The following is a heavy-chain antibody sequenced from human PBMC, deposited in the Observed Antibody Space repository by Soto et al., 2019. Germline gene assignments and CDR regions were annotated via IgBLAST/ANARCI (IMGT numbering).Heavy chain of an antibody. V-gene: IGHV1-69*02. J-gene: IGHJ6*02. D-gene: IGHD3-10*01. CDR3: ASDSGSYTFYYYYGMDV. CDR1: GGTFSSYT. Sequence: ASVKVSCKASGGTFSSYTISWVRQAPGQGLEWMGRIIPILGIANYAQKFQGRVTITADKSTSTAYMELSSLRSEDTAVYYCASDSGSYTFYYYYGMDVWGQGTTVTVSS. CDR2: IIPILGIA.